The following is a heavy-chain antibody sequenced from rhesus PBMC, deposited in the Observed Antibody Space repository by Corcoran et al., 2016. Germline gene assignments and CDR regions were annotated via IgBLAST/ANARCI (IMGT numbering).Heavy chain of an antibody. CDR2: IGGSSGST. CDR1: GYSISSGYG. D-gene: IGHD5-24*01. V-gene: IGHV4-127*01. CDR3: AREGTGTAGTFDY. J-gene: IGHJ4*01. Sequence: QVQLQESGPGLVKPSETLSLTCAVSGYSISSGYGWSWIRQPPGKGLEWIGYIGGSSGSTNYNPSRKSRVTNSKDTYKNQFSLKLSSGTAADTDVYYCAREGTGTAGTFDYWGQGVLVTVSS.